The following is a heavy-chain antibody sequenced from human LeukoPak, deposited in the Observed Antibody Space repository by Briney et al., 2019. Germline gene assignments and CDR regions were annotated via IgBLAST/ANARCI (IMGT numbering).Heavy chain of an antibody. J-gene: IGHJ4*02. CDR1: GFTFSSGY. CDR2: ISSSGSTI. Sequence: GGSLRLSCAVSGFTFSSGYMHWVRQPPGKGLEWVSYISSSGSTIYYADSVKGRFTISRDNAKNSLYLQMNSLRAEDTAVYYCALRRGWFGFDYWGQGTLVTVSS. CDR3: ALRRGWFGFDY. D-gene: IGHD3-10*01. V-gene: IGHV3-48*03.